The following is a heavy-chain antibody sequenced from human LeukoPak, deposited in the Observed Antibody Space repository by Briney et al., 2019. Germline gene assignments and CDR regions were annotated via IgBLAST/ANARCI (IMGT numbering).Heavy chain of an antibody. Sequence: ASVKVSCKVSGYTLTELSMHWVRQAPGKGLDWMGGFDPEDGETIYAQKFQGRVTTTEDTSTDTAYMELSSLRSEDTAVYYCATGVDYGDWYFDLWGRGTQVTVSS. V-gene: IGHV1-24*01. D-gene: IGHD4-17*01. CDR1: GYTLTELS. CDR3: ATGVDYGDWYFDL. CDR2: FDPEDGET. J-gene: IGHJ2*01.